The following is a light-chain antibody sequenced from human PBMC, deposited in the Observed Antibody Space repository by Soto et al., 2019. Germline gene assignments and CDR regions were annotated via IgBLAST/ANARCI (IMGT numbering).Light chain of an antibody. V-gene: IGKV1-39*01. CDR3: QQTDTTPIT. CDR1: QSISSY. Sequence: DIQMTQSPSSLSASVGDRVTITCRASQSISSYLNWYQQKPGKAPKLLIYAASSLQGGVPSRFSGSGSGTDFTLTISSLQPEDFATYSCQQTDTTPITFGQGTRLEIK. J-gene: IGKJ5*01. CDR2: AAS.